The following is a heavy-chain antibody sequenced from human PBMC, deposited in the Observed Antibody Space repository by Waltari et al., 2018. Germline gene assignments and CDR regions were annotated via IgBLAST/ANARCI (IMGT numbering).Heavy chain of an antibody. Sequence: CAASGFTFSIYGMNWVRQAPGKGLEWVASISGSSSSIFYTESVKGRFNISRDNTKNSVYLQMNTLRAEDTAVYSCARGSQAEWLLNDHWGQGTLVTVSS. V-gene: IGHV3-21*06. D-gene: IGHD3-3*01. CDR3: ARGSQAEWLLNDH. CDR1: GFTFSIYG. CDR2: ISGSSSSI. J-gene: IGHJ4*01.